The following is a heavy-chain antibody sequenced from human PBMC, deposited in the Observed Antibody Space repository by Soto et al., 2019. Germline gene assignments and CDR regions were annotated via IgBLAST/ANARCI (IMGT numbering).Heavy chain of an antibody. CDR2: IYYSGTT. J-gene: IGHJ4*02. V-gene: IGHV4-61*01. D-gene: IGHD3-16*01. Sequence: PSETLSLTCAVSGDSVSNDNYYGSWIRQPPGKGLEWIGYIYYSGTTNYNSYLKSRLSLSVDMSKNQFSLKLASVTAADTAVYFCARSQRGRTAFTFDYWGQGALVTISS. CDR3: ARSQRGRTAFTFDY. CDR1: GDSVSNDNYY.